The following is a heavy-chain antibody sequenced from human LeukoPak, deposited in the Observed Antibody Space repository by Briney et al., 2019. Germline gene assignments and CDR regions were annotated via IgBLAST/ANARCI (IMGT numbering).Heavy chain of an antibody. CDR3: AKVSGWYVRLYYFDY. D-gene: IGHD6-19*01. V-gene: IGHV3-23*01. CDR1: GFTFSSYA. CDR2: ISGSGGST. J-gene: IGHJ4*02. Sequence: GGSLRLSCAASGFTFSSYAMSWVRQAPGKGLEWVSAISGSGGSTYYAYSVRGRFTISRDNSKNTLYLQMNSLRAEDTAVYYCAKVSGWYVRLYYFDYWGQGTLVTVSS.